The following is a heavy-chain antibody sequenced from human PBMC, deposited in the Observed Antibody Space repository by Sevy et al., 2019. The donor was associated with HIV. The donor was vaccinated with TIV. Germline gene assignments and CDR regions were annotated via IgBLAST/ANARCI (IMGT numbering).Heavy chain of an antibody. D-gene: IGHD3-10*01. V-gene: IGHV1-24*01. J-gene: IGHJ4*01. Sequence: ASVKVSCKVSGYTLTEFSMHXVRQAPGKGLEWMGTFDPXDXEIIYAQKFQGRVTVTEDTSTDTGYMELSSLRSEDTAVYYCATTKDYYXTSXSXXXYWGXXXLVTVSS. CDR1: GYTLTEFS. CDR3: ATTKDYYXTSXSXXXY. CDR2: FDPXDXEI.